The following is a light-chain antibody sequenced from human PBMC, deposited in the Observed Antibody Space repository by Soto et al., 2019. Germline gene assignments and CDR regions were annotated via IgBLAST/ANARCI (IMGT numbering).Light chain of an antibody. CDR3: QHYNSYSEA. CDR1: QTISSW. V-gene: IGKV1-5*03. Sequence: DIQMTHSPSTLSGSVVYRVTITCRASQTISSWLASYQQKPGKAPKLLIYKASTLKSGVPSRFSGSGSGTEFTLTISSLQPDDFATYYCQHYNSYSEAFGQGTKVDIK. CDR2: KAS. J-gene: IGKJ1*01.